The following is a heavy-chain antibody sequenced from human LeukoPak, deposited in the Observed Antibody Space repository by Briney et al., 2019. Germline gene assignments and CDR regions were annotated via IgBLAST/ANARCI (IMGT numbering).Heavy chain of an antibody. J-gene: IGHJ4*02. CDR3: AKGGYYFDF. V-gene: IGHV3-30*02. CDR2: IRFDGSNV. Sequence: GGSLRLSCAASGLTFSSLGMHWVRQAPGKGLEWVALIRFDGSNVYYADSVKGRFTISRDNSKNTLYLQMNSLRPEDTAVYYCAKGGYYFDFWGQGTLVTVSS. CDR1: GLTFSSLG. D-gene: IGHD3-16*01.